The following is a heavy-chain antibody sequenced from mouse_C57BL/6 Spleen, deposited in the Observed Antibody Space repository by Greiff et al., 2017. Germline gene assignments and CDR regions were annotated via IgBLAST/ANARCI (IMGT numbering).Heavy chain of an antibody. D-gene: IGHD2-4*01. V-gene: IGHV5-9-1*02. CDR1: GFTFSSYA. J-gene: IGHJ4*01. Sequence: EVMLVESGEGLVKPGGSLKLSCAASGFTFSSYAMSWVRQTPEKRLEWVGYISSGGDYIYYADTVKGRFTISRDNARNTLYLQMSSLKSADTTMYYCTRGGDYEDAMDYWGQGTSVTVSA. CDR3: TRGGDYEDAMDY. CDR2: ISSGGDYI.